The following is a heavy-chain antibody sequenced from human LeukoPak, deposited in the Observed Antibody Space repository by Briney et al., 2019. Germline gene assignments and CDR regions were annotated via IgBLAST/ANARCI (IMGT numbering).Heavy chain of an antibody. Sequence: ASVKVSCKASGYTFTSYYMHWVRQAPGQGLEWMGIINPSGGSTSYAQKFQGRVTMTRDTSTSTVYMELSSLRSGDTAVYYCARGYSGYVIPSSDVGYDSSDNFDYWGQGTLVTVSS. J-gene: IGHJ4*02. V-gene: IGHV1-46*01. CDR2: INPSGGST. D-gene: IGHD5-12*01. CDR1: GYTFTSYY. CDR3: ARGYSGYVIPSSDVGYDSSDNFDY.